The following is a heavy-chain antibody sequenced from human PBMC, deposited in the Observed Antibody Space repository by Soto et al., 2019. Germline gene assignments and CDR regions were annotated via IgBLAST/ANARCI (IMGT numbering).Heavy chain of an antibody. Sequence: PGGSLRLSCVASGFTFRTYTMNWVRQAPGKGLEWVSGIRGFSPYTFYAESVKGRFTISRDNAKNTLHLQMNNLRAEDTAVYYCALRKTGSFFDYWGQGTLVTVSS. J-gene: IGHJ4*02. V-gene: IGHV3-21*04. CDR1: GFTFRTYT. CDR3: ALRKTGSFFDY. CDR2: IRGFSPYT. D-gene: IGHD1-26*01.